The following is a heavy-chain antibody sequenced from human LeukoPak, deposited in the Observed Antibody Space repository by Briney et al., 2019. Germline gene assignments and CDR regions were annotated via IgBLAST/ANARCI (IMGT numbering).Heavy chain of an antibody. CDR3: ARRTSGYRAFDI. Sequence: PSETLSLTCTVSGGSISSGSYYWSWIRQPAGKGLEWIGRIYTSGSTNYNPSLKSRVTISVDTSKNQFSLKLSSVTAADTAVYYCARRTSGYRAFDIWGQGTMVTVSS. D-gene: IGHD2-15*01. V-gene: IGHV4-61*02. CDR1: GGSISSGSYY. CDR2: IYTSGST. J-gene: IGHJ3*02.